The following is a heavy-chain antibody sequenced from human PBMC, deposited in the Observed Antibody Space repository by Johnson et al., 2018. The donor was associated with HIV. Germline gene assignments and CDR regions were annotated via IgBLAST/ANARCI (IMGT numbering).Heavy chain of an antibody. CDR1: GFTFSSYW. CDR3: ARDPYCSGGSCYDSSAFDI. V-gene: IGHV3-7*01. CDR2: IKQDGSEK. Sequence: VQLVESGGGVVQPGGSLRLSCAASGFTFSSYWMSWVRQAPGKGLEWVANIKQDGSEKYYVDSVKGRFTISRDNAKNSLYLQMNSLRAEDTAVYYCARDPYCSGGSCYDSSAFDIWGQGTMVTVSS. D-gene: IGHD2-15*01. J-gene: IGHJ3*02.